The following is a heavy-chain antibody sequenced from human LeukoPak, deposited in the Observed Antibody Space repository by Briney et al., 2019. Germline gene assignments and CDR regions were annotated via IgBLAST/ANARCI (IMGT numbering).Heavy chain of an antibody. J-gene: IGHJ4*02. D-gene: IGHD3-22*01. V-gene: IGHV3-30-3*01. CDR1: GFTFSDYA. CDR2: ISYDGSNK. Sequence: GRSLRLSCTASGFTFSDYAMHWVRQAPGKGLEWVAVISYDGSNKYYADSMKGRFTISRDNSKNTLYLQMSSLRAEDTAVYYCASNYFDSSGYYWGFDYWGQGTLVTVSS. CDR3: ASNYFDSSGYYWGFDY.